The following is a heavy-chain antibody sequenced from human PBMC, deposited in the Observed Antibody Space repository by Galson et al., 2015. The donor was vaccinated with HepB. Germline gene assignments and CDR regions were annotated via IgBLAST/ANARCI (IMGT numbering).Heavy chain of an antibody. V-gene: IGHV3-30*18. CDR3: AKDSWLLHEPYAFDI. J-gene: IGHJ3*02. Sequence: SLRLSCAASGFTFCSYGMHWVRQAPGKGLEWVAVISYDGSNKYYADSVKGRFTISRDNSKNTLYLQMNSLRAEDTAVYYCAKDSWLLHEPYAFDIWGQGTMVTVSS. CDR1: GFTFCSYG. CDR2: ISYDGSNK. D-gene: IGHD6-19*01.